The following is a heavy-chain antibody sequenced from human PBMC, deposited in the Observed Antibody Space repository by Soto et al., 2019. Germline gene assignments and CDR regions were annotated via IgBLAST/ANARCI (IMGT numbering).Heavy chain of an antibody. CDR3: ARYGSTGYYYYGMDV. Sequence: GGSLRLSCAASGVTFRSYWMSWVRQAPGKGLEWVANIKQDGSEKYYVDSVKGRFTISRDNAKNSLYLQMNSLRAEDTAVYYCARYGSTGYYYYGMDVWGQGTTVTVSS. J-gene: IGHJ6*02. CDR1: GVTFRSYW. V-gene: IGHV3-7*05. CDR2: IKQDGSEK. D-gene: IGHD2-8*02.